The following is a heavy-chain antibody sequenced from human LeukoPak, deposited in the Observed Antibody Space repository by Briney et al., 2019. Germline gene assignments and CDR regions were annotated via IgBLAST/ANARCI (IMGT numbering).Heavy chain of an antibody. CDR3: VNSRNDEDVDY. D-gene: IGHD1-1*01. CDR2: IKQDGSEK. Sequence: GGSLRLSCAASGFTFSSYWMSWVRQAPGKGLEWVANIKQDGSEKYYVDSVKGRFTISRDNAKNSLFLQMNSLRADDTAVYYCVNSRNDEDVDYWGQGTLVTVSS. V-gene: IGHV3-7*03. CDR1: GFTFSSYW. J-gene: IGHJ4*02.